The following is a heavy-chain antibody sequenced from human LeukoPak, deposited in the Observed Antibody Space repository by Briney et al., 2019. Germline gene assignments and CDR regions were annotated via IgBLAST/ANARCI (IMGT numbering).Heavy chain of an antibody. V-gene: IGHV3-30*02. D-gene: IGHD3-10*01. CDR2: IRCDGSKK. Sequence: GGSLRLSCAASGFSFSSYGMHWVRQAPGKGLEWVAFIRCDGSKKYYADSVEGRFSLYRDNSKNTLYLQMNSLRAEDTGVYYCAKESGWYYYGSRNQISYYMDVWGKGTTVTVSS. CDR3: AKESGWYYYGSRNQISYYMDV. J-gene: IGHJ6*03. CDR1: GFSFSSYG.